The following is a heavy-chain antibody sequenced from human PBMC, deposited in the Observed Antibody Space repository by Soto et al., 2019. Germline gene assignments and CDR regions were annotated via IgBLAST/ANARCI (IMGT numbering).Heavy chain of an antibody. Sequence: QVQMVEFGGGVVQPGGSLRLSCAAPGFTVSRHGMHWVRQAPGKGLEWVAVIWYDGSNRYYADSVKGRFTISKDNSKNTLYLEMNTLRPEDTAIYYCAAATTWNFHFPYWGQGTQVTVSS. CDR2: IWYDGSNR. CDR1: GFTVSRHG. D-gene: IGHD1-7*01. V-gene: IGHV3-33*01. J-gene: IGHJ4*02. CDR3: AAATTWNFHFPY.